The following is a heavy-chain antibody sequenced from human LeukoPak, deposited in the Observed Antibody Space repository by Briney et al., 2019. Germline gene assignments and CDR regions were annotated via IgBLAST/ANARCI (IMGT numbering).Heavy chain of an antibody. CDR3: ARDTLYYYDSSGYDY. V-gene: IGHV3-7*01. J-gene: IGHJ4*02. Sequence: PGGSLRLSCAASGYTFSGYWMSWVRQAPGKGLEWVANIKQDGSEKYYVDSVKGRFTISRDNAKNSLYLQMNSLRAEDTAVYYCARDTLYYYDSSGYDYWGQGTRVTVSS. CDR2: IKQDGSEK. D-gene: IGHD3-22*01. CDR1: GYTFSGYW.